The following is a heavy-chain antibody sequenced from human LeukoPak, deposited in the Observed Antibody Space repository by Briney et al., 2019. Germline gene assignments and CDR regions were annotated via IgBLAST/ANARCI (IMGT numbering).Heavy chain of an antibody. CDR2: IDYGGST. D-gene: IGHD6-25*01. Sequence: SETLSLTCTVSGGSISSGAYYWSWIRQHPGKGLEWIGYIDYGGSTYYSPSLKSRIIISVDTSKTQFSLKLSSVTAADTAVYYCARDLAAGAGYFDYWGQGTLVTVS. CDR1: GGSISSGAYY. J-gene: IGHJ4*02. V-gene: IGHV4-31*03. CDR3: ARDLAAGAGYFDY.